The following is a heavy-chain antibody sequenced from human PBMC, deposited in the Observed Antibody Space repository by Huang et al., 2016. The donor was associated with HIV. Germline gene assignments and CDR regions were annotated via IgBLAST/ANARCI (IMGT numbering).Heavy chain of an antibody. J-gene: IGHJ4*02. Sequence: QVQLQESGPGLVKPSETLSLTCTVSGGSISTHYWSWIRQPPGKGLEWIGSCDYSGSTNASPSLTSRVTILLDTSKNQFSLRVNSVTAADTAMYYCARDHHDFWRGYRRMYFFDHWGQGTLVTVSS. D-gene: IGHD3-3*01. CDR1: GGSISTHY. CDR2: CDYSGST. CDR3: ARDHHDFWRGYRRMYFFDH. V-gene: IGHV4-59*11.